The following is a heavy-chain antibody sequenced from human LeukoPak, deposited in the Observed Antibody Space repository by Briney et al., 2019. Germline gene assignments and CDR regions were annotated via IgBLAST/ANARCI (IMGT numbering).Heavy chain of an antibody. V-gene: IGHV1-69*05. CDR2: IIPIFGTA. Sequence: ASVKVSCKASGGTFSSYAISWVRQAPGQGLEWMGGIIPIFGTANYAQKFQGRVTITTDESTSTAYMELSSLRSEDTAVYYCHVDLDSSGYYYEGARVYYYMDVWGKGTTVTVSS. J-gene: IGHJ6*03. CDR1: GGTFSSYA. D-gene: IGHD3-22*01. CDR3: HVDLDSSGYYYEGARVYYYMDV.